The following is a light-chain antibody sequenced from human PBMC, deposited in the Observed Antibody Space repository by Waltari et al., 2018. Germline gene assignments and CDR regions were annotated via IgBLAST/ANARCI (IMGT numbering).Light chain of an antibody. CDR3: CSYAGSSTWV. Sequence: QSALTQPASVSGSPGQSIPISCTDVGSYHVVSWYQQYPGKAPKLMIYEVTKRPSGVSTRFSGSKSGNTASLTISGLQGEDEADYYCCSYAGSSTWVFGGGTKVTVL. CDR1: VGSYHV. J-gene: IGLJ3*02. V-gene: IGLV2-23*02. CDR2: EVT.